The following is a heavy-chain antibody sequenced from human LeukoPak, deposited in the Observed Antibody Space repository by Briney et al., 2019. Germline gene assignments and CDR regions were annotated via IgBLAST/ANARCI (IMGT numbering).Heavy chain of an antibody. CDR3: ARVDTMIVVDLDAFDI. CDR1: GFTFSSYS. Sequence: GGSLRLSCAASGFTFSSYSMNWVRQAPGKGLEWVSYISSSSSTIYYADSVKGRLTISRDNAKNSLYLQMNSQRAEDTAVYYCARVDTMIVVDLDAFDIWGQGTMVTVSS. J-gene: IGHJ3*02. V-gene: IGHV3-48*01. D-gene: IGHD3-22*01. CDR2: ISSSSSTI.